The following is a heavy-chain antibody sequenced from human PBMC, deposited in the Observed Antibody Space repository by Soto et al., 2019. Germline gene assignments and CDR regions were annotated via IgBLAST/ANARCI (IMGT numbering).Heavy chain of an antibody. CDR2: ISEGGGTI. Sequence: GGSLRLSCVASGSTFSSYEMNWVRQAPGKGLEWVSYISEGGGTIHYAGSVKGRFTISRNNAKNSLYLQMNSLRAEDTATYYCARNKGDYEVYWGQGTLVTVSS. CDR3: ARNKGDYEVY. CDR1: GSTFSSYE. V-gene: IGHV3-48*03. J-gene: IGHJ4*02. D-gene: IGHD4-17*01.